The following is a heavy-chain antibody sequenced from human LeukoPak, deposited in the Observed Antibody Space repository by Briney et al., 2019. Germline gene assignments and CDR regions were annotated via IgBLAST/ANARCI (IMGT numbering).Heavy chain of an antibody. V-gene: IGHV3-33*01. CDR1: GFTFSSYG. D-gene: IGHD5-24*01. Sequence: GRSLRLSCVVSGFTFSSYGMHWVRQAPGKGLEWVAVIGYDGSNKYYADSVKGRFTISRDNSKNTLYLQMNSLRAEDTAVYYCARDRGKYGMDVWGQGTTVTVSS. J-gene: IGHJ6*02. CDR2: IGYDGSNK. CDR3: ARDRGKYGMDV.